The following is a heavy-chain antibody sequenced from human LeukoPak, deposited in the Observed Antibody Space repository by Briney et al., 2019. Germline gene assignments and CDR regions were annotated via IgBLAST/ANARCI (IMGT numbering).Heavy chain of an antibody. J-gene: IGHJ4*02. CDR1: GFRFGDYW. CDR2: IKQDVAEK. CDR3: ARVGAWDLQRVFDY. D-gene: IGHD1-26*01. V-gene: IGHV3-7*01. Sequence: GGSLRLSCAASGFRFGDYWMTWARHVPGKGQEWVANIKQDVAEKHYAESVEGRFIISRDNAKNSLYLEMDSLKVEDTAVYYCARVGAWDLQRVFDYWGQGTLVTVSS.